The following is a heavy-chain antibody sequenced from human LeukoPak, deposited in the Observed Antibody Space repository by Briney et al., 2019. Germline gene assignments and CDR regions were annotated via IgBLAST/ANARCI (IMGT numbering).Heavy chain of an antibody. CDR3: ARQTAPGIAAV. D-gene: IGHD6-13*01. CDR2: IYYSGST. J-gene: IGHJ4*02. Sequence: SETLSLTCTVSGGSISSYYWSWIRQPPGKGLEWIGYIYYSGSTNYNPFLKSRVTISVDTSKNQFSLKLSSVTAADTAVYYCARQTAPGIAAVWGQGTLVTVSS. V-gene: IGHV4-59*08. CDR1: GGSISSYY.